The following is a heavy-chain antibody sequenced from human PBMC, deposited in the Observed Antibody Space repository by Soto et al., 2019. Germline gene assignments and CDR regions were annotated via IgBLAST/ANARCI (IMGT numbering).Heavy chain of an antibody. V-gene: IGHV4-4*07. CDR3: ARDNVWSGYYSFFDY. D-gene: IGHD3-3*01. CDR1: GGSISGHF. CDR2: IYSGGSA. J-gene: IGHJ4*01. Sequence: SETLSLICTVSGGSISGHFWSWIRQPAGKRMEWIGRIYSGGSANYNPSLKSRVTMSVDTSKYQFSLTLRSVTAADTAVYYCARDNVWSGYYSFFDYWGHGSLFPVSS.